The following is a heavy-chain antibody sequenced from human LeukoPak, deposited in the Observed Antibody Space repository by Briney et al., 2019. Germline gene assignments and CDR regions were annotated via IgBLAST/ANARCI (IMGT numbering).Heavy chain of an antibody. CDR3: ARRTNYYGSGSYYLYYYYYMDV. CDR2: IYYSGST. V-gene: IGHV4-39*01. D-gene: IGHD3-10*01. J-gene: IGHJ6*03. Sequence: PSETLSLACAVSGGSISSSSYYWGWIRQPPGKGLEWIGSIYYSGSTYYNPSLKSRVTISVDTSKNQFSLKLSSVTAADTAVYYCARRTNYYGSGSYYLYYYYYMDVWGKGTTVTISS. CDR1: GGSISSSSYY.